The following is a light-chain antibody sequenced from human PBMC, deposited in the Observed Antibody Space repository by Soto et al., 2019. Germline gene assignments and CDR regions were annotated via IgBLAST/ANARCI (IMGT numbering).Light chain of an antibody. CDR3: QRFT. CDR2: AAS. J-gene: IGKJ5*01. Sequence: EIVLTQSPGTLSLSPGESATLSCRASQSVGSNFLDWYQQKPGQAPRLLIYAASSRATGIPDRFSGSGSGTDFILNISRLEPEDFVVYYCQRFTFGQGTRLEIK. V-gene: IGKV3-20*01. CDR1: QSVGSNF.